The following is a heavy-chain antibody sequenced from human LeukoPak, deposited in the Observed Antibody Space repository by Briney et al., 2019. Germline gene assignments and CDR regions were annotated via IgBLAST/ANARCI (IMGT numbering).Heavy chain of an antibody. Sequence: SQTLSLTCAVYGGSFSGYYWSWIRQPPGKGLEWIGEINHSGSTNYNPSLKSRVTISVDTSKNQFSLKLSSVTAADTAVYYRPIQLWFNREYYFDYWGQGTLVTVSS. CDR3: PIQLWFNREYYFDY. CDR1: GGSFSGYY. J-gene: IGHJ4*02. CDR2: INHSGST. D-gene: IGHD5-18*01. V-gene: IGHV4-34*01.